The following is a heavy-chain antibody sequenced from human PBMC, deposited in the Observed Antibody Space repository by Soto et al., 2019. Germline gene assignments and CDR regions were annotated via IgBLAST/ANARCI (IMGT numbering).Heavy chain of an antibody. CDR1: GGSISSYY. Sequence: PSETLSLTCTVSGGSISSYYWSWIRQPPGKGLEWIGYIYYSGSTNYNPSLKSRVTISVDTSKNQFSLKLSSVTAADTAVYYCAREGLAGFSSGYYNYYFDYWGQGTLVTVSS. J-gene: IGHJ4*02. CDR2: IYYSGST. CDR3: AREGLAGFSSGYYNYYFDY. V-gene: IGHV4-59*01. D-gene: IGHD3-3*01.